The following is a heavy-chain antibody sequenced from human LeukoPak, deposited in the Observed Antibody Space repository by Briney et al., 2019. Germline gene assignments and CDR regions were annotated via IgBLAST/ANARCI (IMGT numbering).Heavy chain of an antibody. D-gene: IGHD6-19*01. CDR1: GFTFSSYA. CDR2: ISYDGSNK. V-gene: IGHV3-30*04. J-gene: IGHJ4*02. CDR3: ASHSSGIDY. Sequence: GRSLRLSCAASGFTFSSYAMHWVRQAPDKGLEWVAVISYDGSNKYYADSVKGRFTISRDNSKNTLYLQMNSLRAEDTAVYYCASHSSGIDYWGQGTLVTVSS.